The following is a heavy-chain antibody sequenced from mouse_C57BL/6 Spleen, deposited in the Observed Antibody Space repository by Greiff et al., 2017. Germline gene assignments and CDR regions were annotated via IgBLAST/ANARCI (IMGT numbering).Heavy chain of an antibody. CDR3: ARGEALYAMDY. Sequence: VQLQQSGPELVKPGASVKIPCTASGYTFTDYNMDWVKQSHGKSLEWIGDINPNNGGTIYNQKFKGKATLTVDKSSSTAYMERRSLTSEDTAVYYCARGEALYAMDYWGQGTSVTVSS. V-gene: IGHV1-18*01. CDR1: GYTFTDYN. J-gene: IGHJ4*01. CDR2: INPNNGGT.